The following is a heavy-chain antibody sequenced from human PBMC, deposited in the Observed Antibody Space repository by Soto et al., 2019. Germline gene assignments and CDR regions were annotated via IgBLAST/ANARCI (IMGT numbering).Heavy chain of an antibody. CDR2: IYYSGST. Sequence: SGSLALARTVCGGSVCISSFYWGWIRQPPGKGLEWIGSIYYSGSTYYNPSLKSRVTVSVDTSKNQFSLKLSSVTAADTAVCYCARWGVVVNARTAYYYYGMDVWGQVSTVSV. CDR1: GGSVCISSFY. J-gene: IGHJ6*02. D-gene: IGHD3-22*01. CDR3: ARWGVVVNARTAYYYYGMDV. V-gene: IGHV4-39*01.